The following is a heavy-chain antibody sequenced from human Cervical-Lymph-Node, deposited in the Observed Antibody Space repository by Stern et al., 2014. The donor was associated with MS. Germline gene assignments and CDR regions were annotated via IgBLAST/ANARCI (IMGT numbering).Heavy chain of an antibody. CDR1: GDPSKNDP. CDR2: IIPILVTP. J-gene: IGHJ4*02. D-gene: IGHD6-19*01. CDR3: ARQDAVAGLDY. Sequence: VQLVQSGDEVKKPGSSGKVSCKSSGDPSKNDPISWGRQAPGQGLEWMGGIIPILVTPNYAQKFQGRVTITADGSTGTVYMEISSLRSEDTAVYYCARQDAVAGLDYWGQGTLVTVSS. V-gene: IGHV1-69*11.